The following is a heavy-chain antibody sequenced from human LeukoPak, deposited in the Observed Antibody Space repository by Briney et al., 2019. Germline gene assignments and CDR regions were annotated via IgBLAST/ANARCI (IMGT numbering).Heavy chain of an antibody. V-gene: IGHV4-30-2*01. Sequence: SETLSLTCTVSGASISSGTYSWGWIRQPPGEGLGWIGYIYHTGSTYYNPSLKGRVTISVDRSKNQFSLNLNFVTAADTALYYRARGDGSGSGRWFDPWGQGTLITVSS. CDR2: IYHTGST. J-gene: IGHJ5*02. CDR3: ARGDGSGSGRWFDP. CDR1: GASISSGTYS. D-gene: IGHD3-10*01.